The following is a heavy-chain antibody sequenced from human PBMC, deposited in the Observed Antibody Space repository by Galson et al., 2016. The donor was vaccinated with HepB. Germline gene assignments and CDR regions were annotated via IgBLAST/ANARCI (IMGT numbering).Heavy chain of an antibody. V-gene: IGHV4-61*09. CDR3: ARGIVVVEGVLYYAMDV. CDR2: IYTSGST. Sequence: TLSLTCTVSGGSISRGGYYWSWIRQPAGKGLEWIGQIYTSGSTDYNPSLKSRVTISVDTSKNQFSLKLSSVTAADTAVYYCARGIVVVEGVLYYAMDVWGKGTTVTVSS. D-gene: IGHD2-2*01. J-gene: IGHJ6*04. CDR1: GGSISRGGYY.